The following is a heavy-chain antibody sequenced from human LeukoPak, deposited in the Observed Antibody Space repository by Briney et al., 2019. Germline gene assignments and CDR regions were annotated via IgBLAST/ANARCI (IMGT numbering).Heavy chain of an antibody. V-gene: IGHV3-53*01. CDR3: ARDVGDFWSGYDTYNWFDP. Sequence: GGSLRLSCAASGFTVSSNYMSWVRQAPGKGLEWVSVIYSGGSTYYADSVKGRFTISRDNSKNTLYLQMNSLRAEDTAVYYCARDVGDFWSGYDTYNWFDPWGQGTLVTVSS. CDR2: IYSGGST. CDR1: GFTVSSNY. D-gene: IGHD3-3*01. J-gene: IGHJ5*02.